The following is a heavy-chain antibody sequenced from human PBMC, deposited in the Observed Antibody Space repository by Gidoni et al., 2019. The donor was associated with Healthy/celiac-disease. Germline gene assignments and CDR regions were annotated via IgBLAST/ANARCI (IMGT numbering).Heavy chain of an antibody. V-gene: IGHV3-23*01. D-gene: IGHD1-26*01. CDR3: VSWALYSGSQGTGETDYYYYGMDV. CDR1: GFTFSSYA. Sequence: EVQLLESGGGLVQPGGSLRLSCAASGFTFSSYAMSWVRQAPGTGLEWVSAISGSGGSTYYADSVKGRFTISRDNSKNTLYLQMNSLRAEDTAVYYCVSWALYSGSQGTGETDYYYYGMDVWGQGTTVTVSS. CDR2: ISGSGGST. J-gene: IGHJ6*02.